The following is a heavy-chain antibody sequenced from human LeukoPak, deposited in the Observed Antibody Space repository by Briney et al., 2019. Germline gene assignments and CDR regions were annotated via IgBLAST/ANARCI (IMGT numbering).Heavy chain of an antibody. V-gene: IGHV4-38-2*01. CDR3: ARKYCSSTSCYFPAFDI. Sequence: SETLSLTCAVSGYSISSGYYWGWIRQPPGKGLERIGSIYHSGSTYYNPSLKSRVTISVDTSKNQFSLKLSSVTAADTAVYYCARKYCSSTSCYFPAFDIWGQGTMVTVSS. CDR2: IYHSGST. D-gene: IGHD2-2*01. J-gene: IGHJ3*02. CDR1: GYSISSGYY.